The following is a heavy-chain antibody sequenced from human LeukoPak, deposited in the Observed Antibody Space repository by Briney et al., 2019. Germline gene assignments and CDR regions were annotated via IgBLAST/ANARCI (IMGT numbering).Heavy chain of an antibody. J-gene: IGHJ4*02. D-gene: IGHD3-3*01. CDR3: AKDPVFGVVPHIDY. CDR2: ISSSSSSYSYT. V-gene: IGHV3-21*04. CDR1: GFTFSSYS. Sequence: GGSLRLSCAASGFTFSSYSMHWVRQAPGKGLEWVSSISSSSSSYSYTYYADSVKGRFTISRDNSKNTLYLQMNSLRAEDTAVYYCAKDPVFGVVPHIDYWGQGTLVTVSS.